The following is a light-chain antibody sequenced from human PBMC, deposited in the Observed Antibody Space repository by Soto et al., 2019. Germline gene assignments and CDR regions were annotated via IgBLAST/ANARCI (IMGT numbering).Light chain of an antibody. Sequence: QSALTQPASVSGSPRQSITISCTGTSSDVGGYNYVSWYQQHPGKAPKLMIYDVSNRPSGVSNRFSGSKSGNTASLTISGLQAEDEADYYCSSYTSSSPLGVVFGGGTKLTVL. J-gene: IGLJ2*01. CDR1: SSDVGGYNY. CDR3: SSYTSSSPLGVV. V-gene: IGLV2-14*01. CDR2: DVS.